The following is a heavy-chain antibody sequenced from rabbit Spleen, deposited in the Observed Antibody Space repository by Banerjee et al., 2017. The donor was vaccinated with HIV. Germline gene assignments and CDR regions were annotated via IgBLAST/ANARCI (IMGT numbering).Heavy chain of an antibody. D-gene: IGHD4-1*01. J-gene: IGHJ4*01. V-gene: IGHV1S45*01. Sequence: QEQLEESGGDLVKPGASLTLTCIASGVSFSFNNYMCWVRQAPGKGLEWIACINTATGKPVYATWAKGRFTISTTSSTTVTLQMTSLTAADTATYFCARDLAGAIGWNFYLWGPGTLVTVS. CDR2: INTATGKP. CDR1: GVSFSFNNY. CDR3: ARDLAGAIGWNFYL.